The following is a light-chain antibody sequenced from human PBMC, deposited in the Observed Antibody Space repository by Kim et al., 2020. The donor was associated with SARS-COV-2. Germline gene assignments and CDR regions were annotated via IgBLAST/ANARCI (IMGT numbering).Light chain of an antibody. CDR1: SSDVGGYNY. V-gene: IGLV2-14*04. Sequence: GQSITISCTGTSSDVGGYNYVSWYQQHPGKAPKLMIYDVSNRPSEISNRFSGSKSGNTASLTISGLQAEDEADYHCSSYTSKSTLVFGGGTQLTVL. CDR3: SSYTSKSTLV. J-gene: IGLJ2*01. CDR2: DVS.